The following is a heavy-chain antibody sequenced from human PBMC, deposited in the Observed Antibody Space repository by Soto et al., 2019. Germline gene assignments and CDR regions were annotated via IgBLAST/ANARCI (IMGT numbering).Heavy chain of an antibody. D-gene: IGHD3-3*01. J-gene: IGHJ6*03. CDR1: GGPFSGYY. CDR2: INHSGST. Sequence: SETLSLTCAVYGGPFSGYYWSWIRQPPGKGLEWIGEINHSGSTNYNPSLKSRVTISVDMSKNQFSLKLSSVTAADTAVYYCACHLETCKDTSPVFVSRAKGTT. V-gene: IGHV4-34*01. CDR3: ACHLETCKDTSPVFVS.